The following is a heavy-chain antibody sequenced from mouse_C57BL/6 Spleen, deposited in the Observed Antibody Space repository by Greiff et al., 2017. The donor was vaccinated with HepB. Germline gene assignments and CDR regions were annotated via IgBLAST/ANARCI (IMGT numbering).Heavy chain of an antibody. CDR1: GFTFSSYA. D-gene: IGHD4-1*01. J-gene: IGHJ3*01. Sequence: EVHLVESGGGLVKPGGSLKLSCAASGFTFSSYAMSWVRQTPEKRLEWVATISDGGSYTYYPDNVKGRFTISRDNAKNNLYLQMSHLKYEDTAMYYCARDKRVTGPPPWFAYWGQGTLVTVSA. V-gene: IGHV5-4*01. CDR3: ARDKRVTGPPPWFAY. CDR2: ISDGGSYT.